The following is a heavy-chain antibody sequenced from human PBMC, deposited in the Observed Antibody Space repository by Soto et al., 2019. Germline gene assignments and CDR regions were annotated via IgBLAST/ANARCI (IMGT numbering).Heavy chain of an antibody. D-gene: IGHD1-7*01. V-gene: IGHV3-48*02. CDR1: GFTFSSYS. CDR2: ISSSSSTI. Sequence: PGGSLRLSCAASGFTFSSYSMNWVRQAPGKGLEWVSYISSSSSTIYYADSVKGRFTISRDNAKNSLYLQMNSLRDEDTAVYYCARDYNWNSYYYYYGMDVWGQGTTVTVSS. CDR3: ARDYNWNSYYYYYGMDV. J-gene: IGHJ6*02.